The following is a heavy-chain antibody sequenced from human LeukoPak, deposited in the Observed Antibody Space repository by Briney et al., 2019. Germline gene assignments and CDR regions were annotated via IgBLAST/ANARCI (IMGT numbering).Heavy chain of an antibody. D-gene: IGHD3-3*01. Sequence: GGSLRLSCAASGFTFSNSGMSWVRQALGKGLEWVSTISDSGGSTYYADSVKGRFTISRDNSKNTLYLQMNSLRVDDTAVYYCATGAYYADWGQGTLVTVSS. J-gene: IGHJ1*01. V-gene: IGHV3-23*01. CDR3: ATGAYYAD. CDR1: GFTFSNSG. CDR2: ISDSGGST.